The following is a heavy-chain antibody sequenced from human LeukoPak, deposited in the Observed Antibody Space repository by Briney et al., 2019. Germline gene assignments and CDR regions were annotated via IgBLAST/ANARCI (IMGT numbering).Heavy chain of an antibody. D-gene: IGHD3-10*01. J-gene: IGHJ4*02. CDR3: AKVAKYYYGSETYYFFEH. Sequence: GGSLRLSCAGSGLTLSNYWMSWVRRAPGKGLEWVSSITSSSSYTFYADSVKGRFTISRDNAKNSLYLQMNSLRVEDTAVYYCAKVAKYYYGSETYYFFEHWGQGTPVTASS. CDR2: ITSSSSYT. CDR1: GLTLSNYW. V-gene: IGHV3-21*01.